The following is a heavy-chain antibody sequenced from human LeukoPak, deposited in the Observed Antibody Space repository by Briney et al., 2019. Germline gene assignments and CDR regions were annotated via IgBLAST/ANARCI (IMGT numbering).Heavy chain of an antibody. D-gene: IGHD3-10*01. CDR2: INHSGST. Sequence: PSETLSLTCTVSGGSISSYYWSWIRQPPGKGLEWIGEINHSGSTNYNPSLKSRVTISVDTSKNQFSLKLSSVTAADTAVYYCARGRRGSGSYYPRDYYFDYWGQGTLVTVSS. CDR1: GGSISSYY. V-gene: IGHV4-34*01. J-gene: IGHJ4*02. CDR3: ARGRRGSGSYYPRDYYFDY.